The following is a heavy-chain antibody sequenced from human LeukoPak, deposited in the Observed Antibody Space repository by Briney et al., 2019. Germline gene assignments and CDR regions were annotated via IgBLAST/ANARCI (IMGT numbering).Heavy chain of an antibody. D-gene: IGHD3-22*01. J-gene: IGHJ4*02. CDR3: AKLPLGRKDRSPLDY. Sequence: GGSPRLSCAASGSSGTTNYMSWVRQAPGKGLEWVSAISGSGGSTYYADSVKGRFTISRDNSKNTLYLQMNSLRAVDSAVYYCAKLPLGRKDRSPLDYWGQGTLVTVSS. V-gene: IGHV3-23*01. CDR2: ISGSGGST. CDR1: GSSGTTNY.